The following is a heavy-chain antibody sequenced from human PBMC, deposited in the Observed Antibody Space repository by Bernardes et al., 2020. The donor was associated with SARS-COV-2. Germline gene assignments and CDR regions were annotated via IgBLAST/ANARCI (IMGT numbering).Heavy chain of an antibody. CDR1: GFTFDDYA. D-gene: IGHD3-3*01. Sequence: GGSLRLSCAASGFTFDDYAMHWVRQAPGKGLEWVSGISWNSGSIGYADSVKGRFTISRDNAKNSLYLQMNSLRAEDTALYYCAKGAPVLEWLFSWFDPWGQGTLVTVSS. V-gene: IGHV3-9*01. CDR3: AKGAPVLEWLFSWFDP. CDR2: ISWNSGSI. J-gene: IGHJ5*02.